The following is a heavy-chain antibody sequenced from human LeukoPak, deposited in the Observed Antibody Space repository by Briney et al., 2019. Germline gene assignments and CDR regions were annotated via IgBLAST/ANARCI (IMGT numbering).Heavy chain of an antibody. CDR1: GFTFSSYW. J-gene: IGHJ4*02. Sequence: GGSLRLSCAASGFTFSSYWRSWVRQAPGKGLEWVANIKQDGSEKYYVDSVKGRFTISRDNAKNSLYLQMNSLRAEDTAVYYCAREGYYGSGVSDYWGQGTLVTVSS. CDR2: IKQDGSEK. D-gene: IGHD3-10*01. V-gene: IGHV3-7*01. CDR3: AREGYYGSGVSDY.